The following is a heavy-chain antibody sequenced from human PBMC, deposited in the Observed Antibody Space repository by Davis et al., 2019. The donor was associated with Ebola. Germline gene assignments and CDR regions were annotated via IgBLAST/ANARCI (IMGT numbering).Heavy chain of an antibody. CDR1: GFTFSDYF. CDR2: ISNTGKTI. J-gene: IGHJ5*02. D-gene: IGHD2-8*02. Sequence: GESLKISCAASGFTFSDYFFIWIRQSLQKGLEWISYISNTGKTIYYADSVKGRFTISRDNAKNSLFLQMNSMRAEDSAVYYCARLSCTGGSCTYSQSFPNHWGQGTLVTVSS. CDR3: ARLSCTGGSCTYSQSFPNH. V-gene: IGHV3-11*01.